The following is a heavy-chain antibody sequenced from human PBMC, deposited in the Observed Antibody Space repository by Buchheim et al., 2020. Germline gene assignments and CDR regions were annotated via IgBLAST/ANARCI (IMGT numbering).Heavy chain of an antibody. CDR1: GFTFSSYS. J-gene: IGHJ4*02. Sequence: EVQLVESGGGLVKPGGSLRLSCAASGFTFSSYSMNWVRQAPGKGLEWVSSISSSSSYIYYADSVKGRFTISRDNAKNSLYLQMNSLRAEDTAVYYCARSEGSSYCSGGSCFGYWGQGTL. V-gene: IGHV3-21*01. CDR3: ARSEGSSYCSGGSCFGY. D-gene: IGHD2-15*01. CDR2: ISSSSSYI.